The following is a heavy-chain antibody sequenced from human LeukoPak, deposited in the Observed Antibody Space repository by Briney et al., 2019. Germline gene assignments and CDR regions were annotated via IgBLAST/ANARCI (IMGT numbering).Heavy chain of an antibody. CDR3: ALDSSGWSDDSFDI. V-gene: IGHV4-61*01. J-gene: IGHJ3*02. CDR2: IYYSGST. D-gene: IGHD6-13*01. Sequence: SETLSLTCTVSGGSVSSGSYYWNWIRQSPGKGLEWIGHIYYSGSTKYNPSLKSRVTMSIDTSKNQFSLNLKSVTAADTAVYYCALDSSGWSDDSFDIWGHGTMVTVSS. CDR1: GGSVSSGSYY.